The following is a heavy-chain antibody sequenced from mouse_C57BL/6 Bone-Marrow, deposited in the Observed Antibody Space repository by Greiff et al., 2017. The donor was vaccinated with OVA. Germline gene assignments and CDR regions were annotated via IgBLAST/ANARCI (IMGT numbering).Heavy chain of an antibody. CDR3: VRQYYYGSSYDWFAY. CDR2: IRSKSNNYAT. CDR1: GFSFNTYA. J-gene: IGHJ3*01. V-gene: IGHV10-1*01. D-gene: IGHD1-1*01. Sequence: EVNLVESGGGLVQPKGSLKLSCAASGFSFNTYAMNWVRQAPGKGLEWVARIRSKSNNYATYYADSVKDRFTISRDDSESMLYLQMNNLKTEDTAMYYCVRQYYYGSSYDWFAYWGQGTLVTVSA.